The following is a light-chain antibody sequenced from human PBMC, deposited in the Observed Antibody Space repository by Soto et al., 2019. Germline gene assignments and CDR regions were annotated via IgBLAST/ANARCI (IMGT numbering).Light chain of an antibody. V-gene: IGKV1-9*01. CDR3: QQLNSYPRT. CDR2: AAS. Sequence: DIQLTQAPSVPSAYVGDRVTITCRASQGINSYLAWYQQKPGKVPKLLIYAASTLHSGVPSRFSGSGSGTEFTLTISSLQPEDFATYYCQQLNSYPRTFGQGTKVDIK. CDR1: QGINSY. J-gene: IGKJ1*01.